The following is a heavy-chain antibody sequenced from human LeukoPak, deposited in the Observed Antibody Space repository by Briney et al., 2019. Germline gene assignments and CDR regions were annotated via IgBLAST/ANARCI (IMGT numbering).Heavy chain of an antibody. CDR3: ARQPVVNRGAVASNFDY. J-gene: IGHJ4*02. CDR1: GDLISHSTTNY. D-gene: IGHD6-19*01. V-gene: IGHV4-39*01. Sequence: SETLSLTCTVSGDLISHSTTNYWAWIRQPPGKGLEWIGSIYYSGTTYYNASLESRVTVSVDTFKTQFSLKVHSMSAADTAVYFCARQPVVNRGAVASNFDYWGQGILVTVSS. CDR2: IYYSGTT.